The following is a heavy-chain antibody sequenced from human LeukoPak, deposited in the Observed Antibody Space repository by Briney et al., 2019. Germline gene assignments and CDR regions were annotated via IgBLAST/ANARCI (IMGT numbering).Heavy chain of an antibody. D-gene: IGHD3-10*01. Sequence: GGSLRLSCAASGFTFTTYGMRWVRQSPGKGLEWVALITYDGYYKYYSDSVKGRFTISSDTSKNTLYLQMNSLRAEDTAVYYCARDLSPVVRASPMGYWGQGTLVTVSS. CDR1: GFTFTTYG. V-gene: IGHV3-30*03. J-gene: IGHJ4*02. CDR3: ARDLSPVVRASPMGY. CDR2: ITYDGYYK.